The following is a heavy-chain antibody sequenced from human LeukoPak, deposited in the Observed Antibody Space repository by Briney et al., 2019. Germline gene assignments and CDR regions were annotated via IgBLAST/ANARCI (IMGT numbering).Heavy chain of an antibody. CDR2: INPDSGGT. CDR1: GYTFTAYY. Sequence: GASVKVSCKASGYTFTAYYMHWVRQAPGQGLEWMGLINPDSGGTSSPQKFQGRVTMTRDTSISTAYMELRRLTSDDTAGYYCARDLGDGYNSYAFDVWGQGTMVTVSS. CDR3: ARDLGDGYNSYAFDV. D-gene: IGHD5-24*01. V-gene: IGHV1-2*02. J-gene: IGHJ3*01.